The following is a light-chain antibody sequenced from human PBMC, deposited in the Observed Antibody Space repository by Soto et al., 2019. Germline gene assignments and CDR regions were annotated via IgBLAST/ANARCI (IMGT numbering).Light chain of an antibody. CDR3: QQYNNWPWT. CDR1: ESVSSN. V-gene: IGKV3-15*01. Sequence: VMTQSPASLSVSPGERATLSCRASESVSSNLAWYQQKPGQGPRLLIYGASTRATGIPARFSGSGSGTEFTLTINSLQSEDFAFYYCQQYNNWPWTFGQGTKVEIK. J-gene: IGKJ1*01. CDR2: GAS.